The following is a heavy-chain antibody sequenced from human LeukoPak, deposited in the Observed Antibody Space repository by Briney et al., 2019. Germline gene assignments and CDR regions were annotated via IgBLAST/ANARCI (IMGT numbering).Heavy chain of an antibody. CDR2: IYYSGST. J-gene: IGHJ5*02. V-gene: IGHV4-39*01. Sequence: SETLSLTCTVSGGYISSSSYYWGWIRQPPGKGLEWIGSIYYSGSTYYDPSLKSRVTISVDTSKNQLSLKLSSVTAADTAVYYCARQLSNWFDPWGQGTLVTVSS. D-gene: IGHD3-10*01. CDR1: GGYISSSSYY. CDR3: ARQLSNWFDP.